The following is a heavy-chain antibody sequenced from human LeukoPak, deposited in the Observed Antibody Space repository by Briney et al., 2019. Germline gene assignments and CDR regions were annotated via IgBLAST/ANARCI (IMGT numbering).Heavy chain of an antibody. J-gene: IGHJ6*02. V-gene: IGHV4-34*01. Sequence: PSETLSLTCAVYGGSFSGYYWSWIRQPPGKGLEWIGEINHSGSTNYNPSLKSRVTISVDTSKNQFSLKLSSVTAADTAVYYCARCIAVAGGSLYYYYGMDVWGQGTTVTVSS. CDR1: GGSFSGYY. D-gene: IGHD6-19*01. CDR2: INHSGST. CDR3: ARCIAVAGGSLYYYYGMDV.